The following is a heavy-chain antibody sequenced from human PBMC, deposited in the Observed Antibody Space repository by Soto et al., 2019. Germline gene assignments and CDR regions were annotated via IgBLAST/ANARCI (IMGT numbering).Heavy chain of an antibody. Sequence: EVQLVESGGGLVQPGGSLRLSCAGSGFTFSSNWMHWVRQDAGKGLVWVSRLNSDGTSASYADSVKGRFTISRDNAKNTLFLQMNSLTAEDTALYYCARGPSGWFGFDYWGQGTLVTVSS. V-gene: IGHV3-74*01. CDR3: ARGPSGWFGFDY. CDR2: LNSDGTSA. CDR1: GFTFSSNW. J-gene: IGHJ4*02. D-gene: IGHD6-19*01.